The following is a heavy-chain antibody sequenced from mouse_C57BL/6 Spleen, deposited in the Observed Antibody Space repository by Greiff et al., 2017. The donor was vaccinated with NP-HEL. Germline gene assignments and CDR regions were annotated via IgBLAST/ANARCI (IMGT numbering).Heavy chain of an antibody. CDR3: ARSLYYYGSNHFDY. CDR2: IYPGDGDT. V-gene: IGHV1-82*01. J-gene: IGHJ2*01. Sequence: VKLMESGPELVKPGASVKISCKASGYAFSSSWMNWVKQRPGKGLEWIGRIYPGDGDTNYNRKFKGKATLTVDKSSSTGYMQLSSLTSEDSAVYFCARSLYYYGSNHFDYWGQGTTLTVSS. CDR1: GYAFSSSW. D-gene: IGHD1-1*01.